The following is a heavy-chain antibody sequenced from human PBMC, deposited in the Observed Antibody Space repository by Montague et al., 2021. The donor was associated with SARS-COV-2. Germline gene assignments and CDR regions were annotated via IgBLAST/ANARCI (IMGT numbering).Heavy chain of an antibody. CDR3: AREVQTYVYGGQYCCFDF. J-gene: IGHJ2*01. CDR1: GGSISSSHW. V-gene: IGHV4-4*02. CDR2: IYHSGST. Sequence: SETLSLTCAVSGGSISSSHWWSWVRQPPGKGLEWIGEIYHSGSTYYNPSLKSRATISIDKSKNQFSLKLSSVTAADTAVYYCAREVQTYVYGGQYCCFDFWGRGTLVTVSS. D-gene: IGHD3-10*02.